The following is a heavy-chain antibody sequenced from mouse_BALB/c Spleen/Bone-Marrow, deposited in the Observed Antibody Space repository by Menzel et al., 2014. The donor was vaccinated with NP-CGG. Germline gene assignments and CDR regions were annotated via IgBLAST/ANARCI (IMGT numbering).Heavy chain of an antibody. CDR1: GYTFSRYW. CDR3: ARNYGNYVWFAN. D-gene: IGHD2-1*01. Sequence: QVQLKESGAELMKPGASVKISCKATGYTFSRYWIEWVKQRPGHGLEWIGEILPGSGSTNYNEKFKGKATFTADTSSNTAYMQLSSLTSEDSAVYCCARNYGNYVWFANWGQGTLVTVSA. J-gene: IGHJ3*01. V-gene: IGHV1-9*01. CDR2: ILPGSGST.